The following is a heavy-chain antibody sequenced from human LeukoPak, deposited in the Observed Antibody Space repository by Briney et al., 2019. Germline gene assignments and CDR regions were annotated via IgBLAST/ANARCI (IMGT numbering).Heavy chain of an antibody. V-gene: IGHV1-46*01. D-gene: IGHD2-15*01. Sequence: ASVKVSCKASGGTFSSYAISWVRQAPGQGLEWMARINPGSDSTTYAQTFQGRVTMTRDTSMTTVYMELRSLTSDDTAVYYCARRASCSGGICYGLNVWGQGTTVTVSS. J-gene: IGHJ6*02. CDR3: ARRASCSGGICYGLNV. CDR2: INPGSDST. CDR1: GGTFSSYA.